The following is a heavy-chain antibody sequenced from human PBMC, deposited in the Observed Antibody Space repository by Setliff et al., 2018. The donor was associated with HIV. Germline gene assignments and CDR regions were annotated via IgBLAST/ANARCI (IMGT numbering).Heavy chain of an antibody. J-gene: IGHJ6*03. D-gene: IGHD3-16*02. CDR2: ISGTSGTT. V-gene: IGHV3-48*01. CDR3: ARDPRASYLSYYYYHYLDV. CDR1: GFTFSTYS. Sequence: PGGSLRLSCAASGFTFSTYSMNWVRQAPGKGLEWVSYISGTSGTTYYADSVKGRFTISRDNAKNSLFLQMNSLTAEDTAVYYCARDPRASYLSYYYYHYLDVWGKGTTVTVSS.